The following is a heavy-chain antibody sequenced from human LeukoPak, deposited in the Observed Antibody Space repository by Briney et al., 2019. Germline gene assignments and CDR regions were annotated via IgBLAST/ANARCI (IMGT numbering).Heavy chain of an antibody. V-gene: IGHV3-23*01. Sequence: GASLRLSCAASGFTFSSYAMSWVRQAPGKGLEWVSAISGSGGSTYYADSVKGRFTISRDNSKNTLYLQMNSLRAEDTAVYYCAKTLRYFDWLSDFDYRGQGTLVTVSS. CDR2: ISGSGGST. CDR1: GFTFSSYA. CDR3: AKTLRYFDWLSDFDY. D-gene: IGHD3-9*01. J-gene: IGHJ4*02.